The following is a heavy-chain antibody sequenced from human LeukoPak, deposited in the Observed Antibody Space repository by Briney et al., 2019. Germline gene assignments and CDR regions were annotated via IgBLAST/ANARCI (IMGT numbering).Heavy chain of an antibody. V-gene: IGHV3-21*04. Sequence: GGSLRLSCTASGFTFGDYAMSWFRQAPGKGLEWVSSISSSSSYIYYADSVKGRFTISRDNAKNSLYLQMNSLRAEDTAVYYCAKDREYSYGYQDYWGQGTLVTVSS. CDR2: ISSSSSYI. CDR1: GFTFGDYA. CDR3: AKDREYSYGYQDY. D-gene: IGHD5-18*01. J-gene: IGHJ4*02.